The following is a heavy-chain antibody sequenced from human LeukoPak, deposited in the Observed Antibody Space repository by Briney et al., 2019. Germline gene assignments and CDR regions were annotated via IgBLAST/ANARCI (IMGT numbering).Heavy chain of an antibody. CDR3: ARDADSSGVHAFDI. V-gene: IGHV1-2*02. Sequence: ASVKVSCKASGYTFTSYGISWVRQAPGQGLEWMGWINPNSGGTNYAQKFQGRVTMTRDTSISTAYMELSRLRSDDTAVYYCARDADSSGVHAFDIWGQGTMVTVSS. CDR2: INPNSGGT. J-gene: IGHJ3*02. D-gene: IGHD3-22*01. CDR1: GYTFTSYG.